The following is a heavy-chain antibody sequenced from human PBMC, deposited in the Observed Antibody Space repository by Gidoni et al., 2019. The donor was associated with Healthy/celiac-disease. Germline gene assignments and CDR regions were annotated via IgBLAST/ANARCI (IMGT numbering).Heavy chain of an antibody. V-gene: IGHV4-39*01. CDR2: IYYSGST. D-gene: IGHD3-22*01. Sequence: QLQLQESGPGLVKPSETLSLTCTVSGGSISSSSYYWGWIRQPPGKGLEWIGSIYYSGSTYYNPSLKSRVTISVDTSKNQFSLKLSSVTAADTAVYYCARGYYYDSSGYTNWFDPWGQGTLVTVSS. J-gene: IGHJ5*02. CDR3: ARGYYYDSSGYTNWFDP. CDR1: GGSISSSSYY.